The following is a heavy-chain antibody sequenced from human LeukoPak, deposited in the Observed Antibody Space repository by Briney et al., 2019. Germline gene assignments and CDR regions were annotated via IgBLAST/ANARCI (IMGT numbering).Heavy chain of an antibody. CDR1: GFTFSSYA. D-gene: IGHD3-22*01. J-gene: IGHJ3*02. CDR2: ISYDGSNK. CDR3: ARAYYYDSSGYYLDAFDI. Sequence: GGSLRLSCAASGFTFSSYAMHWVRQAPGKGLEWVAVISYDGSNKYYADSVKGRFTTSRDNSKNTLYLQMNSLRAEDTAVYYCARAYYYDSSGYYLDAFDIWGQGTMVTVSS. V-gene: IGHV3-30-3*01.